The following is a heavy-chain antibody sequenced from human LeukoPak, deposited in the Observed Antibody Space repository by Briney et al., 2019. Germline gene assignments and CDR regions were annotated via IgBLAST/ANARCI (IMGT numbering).Heavy chain of an antibody. D-gene: IGHD1-26*01. V-gene: IGHV3-33*01. Sequence: RQSLRLSCAASGFTFSSYGMDCVRQAPGKGLEWVASIWYAGSHEFYAASVKGRFTISRDNGKNSLYLQMDSLLDEDTAVYYCVRGGGWYSGSQTRFDSWGEGTLVTVSS. CDR3: VRGGGWYSGSQTRFDS. J-gene: IGHJ4*02. CDR2: IWYAGSHE. CDR1: GFTFSSYG.